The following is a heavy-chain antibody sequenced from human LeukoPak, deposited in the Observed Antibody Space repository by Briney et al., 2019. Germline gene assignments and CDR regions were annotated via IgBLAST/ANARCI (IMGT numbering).Heavy chain of an antibody. J-gene: IGHJ4*02. CDR1: GFTFITYW. D-gene: IGHD1-26*01. Sequence: GGSLRLSCAASGFTFITYWMHWVRQAPGKGLVWVSRINPDGSTTSYADSVKGRFTISRDNSKNTLYLQMNSLRAEDTAVYYCAKRRGATTGGSSTYDYWGQGTLVTVSS. CDR2: INPDGSTT. V-gene: IGHV3-74*01. CDR3: AKRRGATTGGSSTYDY.